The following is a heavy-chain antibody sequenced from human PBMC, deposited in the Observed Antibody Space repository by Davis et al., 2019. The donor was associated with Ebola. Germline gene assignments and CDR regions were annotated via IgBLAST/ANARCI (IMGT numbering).Heavy chain of an antibody. CDR1: GYTFTRYG. D-gene: IGHD3-10*01. CDR3: ARAVTIVLPSGWFDP. CDR2: ISAYNGNT. J-gene: IGHJ5*02. Sequence: AASVKVSCKASGYTFTRYGISWVRQAPGQGLEWMGWISAYNGNTNYAQNLQGRVTMTTDTSTSTAYKEGRSLRYDDTAVYYCARAVTIVLPSGWFDPWGQGTLVTVSS. V-gene: IGHV1-18*01.